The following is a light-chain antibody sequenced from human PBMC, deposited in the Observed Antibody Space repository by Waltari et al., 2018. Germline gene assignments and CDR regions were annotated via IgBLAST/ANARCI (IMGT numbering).Light chain of an antibody. CDR1: QSVGNN. Sequence: EIEITQSPATLSVSPGERVPLSCRDSQSVGNNLAWYQQRPGQAPRLLIYGASTRATDISDRFSGSGSGTDFTLTISALQSEDLAVYYCHQYNHWPTFTFGQGTKLQIE. J-gene: IGKJ2*01. CDR3: HQYNHWPTFT. CDR2: GAS. V-gene: IGKV3-15*01.